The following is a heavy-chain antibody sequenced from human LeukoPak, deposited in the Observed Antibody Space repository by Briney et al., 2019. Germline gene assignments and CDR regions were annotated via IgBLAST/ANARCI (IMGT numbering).Heavy chain of an antibody. D-gene: IGHD6-19*01. CDR2: ISYDGSNK. Sequence: GGSLRLSCAASGFTFSTYSMNWVRQAPGKGLEWVAVISYDGSNKYYADSVKGRFTISRDNSKNTLYLQMNSLRAEDTAVYYCAKAAPYSSGWAEDYFDYWGQGTLVTVSS. J-gene: IGHJ4*02. CDR3: AKAAPYSSGWAEDYFDY. CDR1: GFTFSTYS. V-gene: IGHV3-30*18.